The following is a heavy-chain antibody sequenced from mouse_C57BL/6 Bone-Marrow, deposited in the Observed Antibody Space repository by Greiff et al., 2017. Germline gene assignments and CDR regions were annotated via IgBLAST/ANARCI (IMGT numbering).Heavy chain of an antibody. J-gene: IGHJ1*03. CDR2: ITHSGET. CDR1: GFPITSGYY. CDR3: AGVYYGSSHWYFDV. D-gene: IGHD1-1*01. Sequence: VKLMESGPGLVKPSQSLFLTCSITGFPITSGYYWIWIRQSPGKPLEWMGYITHSGETFYNPSLQSPISITRETSKNQFFLQLNSVTTEDTAMYYCAGVYYGSSHWYFDVWGTGTTVTVSS. V-gene: IGHV12-3*01.